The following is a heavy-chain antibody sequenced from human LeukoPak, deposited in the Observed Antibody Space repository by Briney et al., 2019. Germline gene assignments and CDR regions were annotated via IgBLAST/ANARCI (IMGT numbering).Heavy chain of an antibody. CDR1: GYTFTGYY. D-gene: IGHD6-19*01. J-gene: IGHJ4*02. Sequence: ASVKVSCKASGYTFTGYYMHWVRQAPGQGVECMGRINPNSGGTNDAQKFQGRVTMTRDTSISTAYMELSRLRSDDTAVYYCASLSSGWYKEFVDYWGQGTLVTVSS. CDR2: INPNSGGT. CDR3: ASLSSGWYKEFVDY. V-gene: IGHV1-2*06.